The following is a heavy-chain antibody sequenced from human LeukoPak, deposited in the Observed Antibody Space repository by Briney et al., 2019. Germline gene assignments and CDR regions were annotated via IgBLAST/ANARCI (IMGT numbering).Heavy chain of an antibody. CDR1: GYTFTSYA. CDR2: INGGSDNV. J-gene: IGHJ4*02. CDR3: ARSLGSHNFDY. D-gene: IGHD3-10*01. Sequence: GASVKVSCKASGYTFTSYAMHWVRQAPGQRLEWMGWINGGSDNVKYLQKFQGRVTISRDTSASTAYMELSSLRSEDTAVYYCARSLGSHNFDYWGQGTLVTVSS. V-gene: IGHV1-3*01.